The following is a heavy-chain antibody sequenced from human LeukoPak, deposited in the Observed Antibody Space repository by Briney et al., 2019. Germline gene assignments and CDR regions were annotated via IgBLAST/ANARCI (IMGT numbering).Heavy chain of an antibody. CDR3: AREDGGFPG. CDR1: GGTFSSYT. D-gene: IGHD2-15*01. V-gene: IGHV1-69*04. Sequence: SVKVSCKASGGTFSSYTISWVRQAPEQGLDWMGRIIPILGIANYAQKFHGRLTITADKSTSTAYMELSSLRSEDTAVYYCAREDGGFPGWGQGTLVTVSS. J-gene: IGHJ4*02. CDR2: IIPILGIA.